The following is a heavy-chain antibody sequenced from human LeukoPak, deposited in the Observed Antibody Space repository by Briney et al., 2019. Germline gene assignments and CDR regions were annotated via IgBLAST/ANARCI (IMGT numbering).Heavy chain of an antibody. Sequence: GSLRLSCAASGFTFSSYAMSWVRQAPGKGLEWVSVISGSGGSTYYADSVKGRFTISRDNSKNTLYLQMNSLRAEDTAVYYCSPKGGMTTPFDYWGQGTLVTVSS. J-gene: IGHJ4*02. CDR3: SPKGGMTTPFDY. CDR2: ISGSGGST. D-gene: IGHD4-17*01. V-gene: IGHV3-23*01. CDR1: GFTFSSYA.